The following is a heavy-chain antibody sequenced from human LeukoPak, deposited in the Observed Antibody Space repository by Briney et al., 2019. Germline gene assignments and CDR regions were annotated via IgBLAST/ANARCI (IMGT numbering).Heavy chain of an antibody. J-gene: IGHJ4*02. V-gene: IGHV4-59*01. CDR1: GGSFSSYY. CDR3: ARDRISLLFFDSSGWYDFDY. Sequence: PSETLSLTCTVSGGSFSSYYWTWIRQPPGEGLEWIGSIYYSGNTNYNPSLKSRVTISLDTSKNQFSLKLSSVTAADTAVYYCARDRISLLFFDSSGWYDFDYWGQGTLVTVSS. CDR2: IYYSGNT. D-gene: IGHD6-19*01.